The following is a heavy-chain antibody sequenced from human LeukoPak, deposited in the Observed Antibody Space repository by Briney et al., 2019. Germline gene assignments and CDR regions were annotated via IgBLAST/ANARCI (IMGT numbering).Heavy chain of an antibody. Sequence: SGGSLRLSCTASEFTFSAYEMNWVRQAPGKGLEWVSYIDSRGDKIYYAASVKGRFTVSRDNTRDSLYLQMNSLRAEDTAVYYCASRGSSSSQYYWGQGTLVTVSS. CDR1: EFTFSAYE. CDR3: ASRGSSSSQYY. J-gene: IGHJ4*02. V-gene: IGHV3-48*03. CDR2: IDSRGDKI. D-gene: IGHD6-6*01.